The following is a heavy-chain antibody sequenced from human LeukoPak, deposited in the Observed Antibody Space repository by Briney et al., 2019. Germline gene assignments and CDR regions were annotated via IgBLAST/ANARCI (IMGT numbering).Heavy chain of an antibody. CDR3: ARLRYHDFWSGYWKYYYYMDV. Sequence: PGGSLRLSCAASGFTFSSYGMSWVRQAPGKGLEWVSAISGSGGSTYYADSVKGRFTISRDNAKNSLYLQMNSLRAEDTAVYYCARLRYHDFWSGYWKYYYYMDVWGQGTLVTVSS. V-gene: IGHV3-23*01. CDR2: ISGSGGST. CDR1: GFTFSSYG. D-gene: IGHD3-3*01. J-gene: IGHJ6*03.